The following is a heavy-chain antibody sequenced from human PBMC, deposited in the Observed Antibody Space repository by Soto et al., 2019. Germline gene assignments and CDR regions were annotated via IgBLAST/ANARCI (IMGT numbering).Heavy chain of an antibody. J-gene: IGHJ4*02. CDR1: GFTFSTHW. CDR3: VCGGNFFVY. V-gene: IGHV3-7*01. Sequence: VQLVESGGGLVQPAGSLRLSCAASGFTFSTHWMTWVRQPPGKGLEWVANINQDGSERYYVDSVRGRFTISRDNAKNSLYLQMNSLRAEDTAVYYCVCGGNFFVYWGQGTLVTVSP. D-gene: IGHD3-16*01. CDR2: INQDGSER.